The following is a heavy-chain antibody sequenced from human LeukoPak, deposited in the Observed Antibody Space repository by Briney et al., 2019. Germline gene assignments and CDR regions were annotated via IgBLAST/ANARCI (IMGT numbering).Heavy chain of an antibody. J-gene: IGHJ4*02. Sequence: SVKVSCKASGGTFSSYAISWVRQAPGQGLEWMGGIIPIFGTANCAQKFQGRVTTTADEPTSTAYMELSSLRSEDTAVYYCARAPTTVTTLFYYWGQGTLVTVSS. CDR2: IIPIFGTA. CDR3: ARAPTTVTTLFYY. D-gene: IGHD4-17*01. CDR1: GGTFSSYA. V-gene: IGHV1-69*01.